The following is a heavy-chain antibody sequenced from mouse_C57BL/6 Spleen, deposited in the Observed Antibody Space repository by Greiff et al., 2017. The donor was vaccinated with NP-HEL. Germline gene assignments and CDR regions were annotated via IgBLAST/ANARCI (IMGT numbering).Heavy chain of an antibody. J-gene: IGHJ2*01. Sequence: VQLKESGTVLARPGASVKMSCKTSGYTFTSYWMHWVKQRPGQGLEWIGAIYPGNSDTSYNQKFKGKAKLTAVTSASTAYMELSSLTTEDSADYYCTRSAYYPISDFDYGGQGTTLTVSS. V-gene: IGHV1-5*01. CDR2: IYPGNSDT. CDR1: GYTFTSYW. CDR3: TRSAYYPISDFDY. D-gene: IGHD1-1*02.